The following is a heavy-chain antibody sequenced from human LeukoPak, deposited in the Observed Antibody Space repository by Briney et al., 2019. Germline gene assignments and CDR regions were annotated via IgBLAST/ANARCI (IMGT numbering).Heavy chain of an antibody. V-gene: IGHV3-66*01. Sequence: GGSLRLSCAASGFTVSSNYMSWVRQAPGKGLEWVSIIYSGGSTYYADSVKGRFIISRDNSKNTLYLQMYSLRAEDTAVYYCARDGRALLSDWGQGTMVTVSS. CDR2: IYSGGST. CDR3: ARDGRALLSD. CDR1: GFTVSSNY. D-gene: IGHD2/OR15-2a*01. J-gene: IGHJ3*01.